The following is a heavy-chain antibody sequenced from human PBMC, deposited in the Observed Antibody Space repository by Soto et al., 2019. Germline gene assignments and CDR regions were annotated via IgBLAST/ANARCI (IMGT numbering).Heavy chain of an antibody. D-gene: IGHD1-1*01. Sequence: GASVKVSCKASGGTFSIYTISWVRQAPGQGLEWMGRIIPILGIANYAQKFQGRVTITADKSTSTAYMELSSLRSEDTAVYYCAIFLELDSIDYWGQGTLVTVPQ. J-gene: IGHJ4*02. V-gene: IGHV1-69*02. CDR2: IIPILGIA. CDR1: GGTFSIYT. CDR3: AIFLELDSIDY.